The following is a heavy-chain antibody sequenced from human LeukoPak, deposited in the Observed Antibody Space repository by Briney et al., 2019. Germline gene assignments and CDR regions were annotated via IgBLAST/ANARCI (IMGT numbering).Heavy chain of an antibody. J-gene: IGHJ6*03. CDR3: ARDLVWFGEPKGYYNYMDV. CDR2: FYYSGST. Sequence: SETLSLTCTVSGGSISSGSYSWSWIRQPPGKGLEWIGYFYYSGSTYYNPSLKSRVAISVDTSKNQFSLKLSSVTAEDTAVYYCARDLVWFGEPKGYYNYMDVWGKGTTVTVSS. V-gene: IGHV4-30-4*07. CDR1: GGSISSGSYS. D-gene: IGHD3-10*01.